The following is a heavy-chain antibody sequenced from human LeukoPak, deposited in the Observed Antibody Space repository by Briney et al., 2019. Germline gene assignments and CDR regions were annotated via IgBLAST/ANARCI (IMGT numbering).Heavy chain of an antibody. J-gene: IGHJ4*02. Sequence: GQSLRLSCTASGFTFGDYAMSWVRQAPGKGLEWVGFIRSKAYGGTTEYAASVKGRFTISRDDSKSIAYLQMNSLKTEDTAVYYCTRVDYYDSSGYYPDYWGQGTLVTVSS. CDR3: TRVDYYDSSGYYPDY. V-gene: IGHV3-49*04. CDR2: IRSKAYGGTT. D-gene: IGHD3-22*01. CDR1: GFTFGDYA.